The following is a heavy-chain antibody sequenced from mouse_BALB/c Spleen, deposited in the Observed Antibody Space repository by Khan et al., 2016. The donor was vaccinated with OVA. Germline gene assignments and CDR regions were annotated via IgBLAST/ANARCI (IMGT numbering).Heavy chain of an antibody. V-gene: IGHV1S29*02. Sequence: EVQLQESGPELVKPGASVKISCRASGYTFTDYIMDWVKQSHGKSLEWIGYIYPNNGDTGYNQKFKTKATLTVDNSSSTAYMEPRSLTSEDSAVYYCARSGYGSFAYWGQGTLVTVSA. J-gene: IGHJ3*01. CDR2: IYPNNGDT. CDR1: GYTFTDYI. CDR3: ARSGYGSFAY. D-gene: IGHD1-2*01.